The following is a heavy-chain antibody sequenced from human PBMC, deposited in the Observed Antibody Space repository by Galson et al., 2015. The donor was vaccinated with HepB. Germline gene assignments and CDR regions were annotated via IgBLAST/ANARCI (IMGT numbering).Heavy chain of an antibody. CDR2: IRSKANSYAT. V-gene: IGHV3-73*01. J-gene: IGHJ5*02. CDR3: TRLAHSNSSP. Sequence: SLRLSCAASGFTFSGSAMHWVRQASGKGLEWVGRIRSKANSYATAYAASVKGRFTISRDDSKNTAYLQMNSLKTEDTAVYYCTRLAHSNSSPWGQGTLVTVSS. CDR1: GFTFSGSA. D-gene: IGHD6-6*01.